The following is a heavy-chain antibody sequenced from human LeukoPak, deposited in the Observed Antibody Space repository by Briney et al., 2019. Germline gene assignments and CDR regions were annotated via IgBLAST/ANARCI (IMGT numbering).Heavy chain of an antibody. D-gene: IGHD6-19*01. Sequence: GGSLRLSCAASGFTFRSYGMHWVRQAPGKGLEYVSGMSRSGGSTFYADSVKGRFTISRDNSKNTLYIQMGSLRAEDIAVYYCAREFGSAWHYMDVWGKGTPVTVSS. CDR3: AREFGSAWHYMDV. CDR1: GFTFRSYG. J-gene: IGHJ6*03. CDR2: MSRSGGST. V-gene: IGHV3-64*02.